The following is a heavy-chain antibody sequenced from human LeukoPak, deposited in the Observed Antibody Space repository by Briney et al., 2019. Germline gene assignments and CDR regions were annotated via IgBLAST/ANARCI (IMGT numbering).Heavy chain of an antibody. CDR1: GGSISSSSYY. CDR2: IYYSGST. CDR3: ARAPSDCRSTSCYTGWFDP. D-gene: IGHD2-2*02. J-gene: IGHJ5*02. Sequence: SETLSLTCTVSGGSISSSSYYWGWIRQPPGKGLEWIGSIYYSGSTYYNPSLKSRVTISVDTSKNQFSLKLSSVTAADTAVYYCARAPSDCRSTSCYTGWFDPWGQGTLVTVSS. V-gene: IGHV4-39*07.